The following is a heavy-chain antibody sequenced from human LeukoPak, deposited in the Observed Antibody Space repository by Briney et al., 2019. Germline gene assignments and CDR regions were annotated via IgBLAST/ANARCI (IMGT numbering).Heavy chain of an antibody. V-gene: IGHV1-18*01. D-gene: IGHD6-19*01. CDR2: ISAYNGNT. Sequence: ASVKVSCKASGYTFTSYGISWVRQAPGQGLEWMGWISAYNGNTNYTQKLQGRVTMTTDTSTSTAYMELRSLRSDDTAAYYCAGLAVAGTFDYWGQGTLVTVSS. CDR1: GYTFTSYG. J-gene: IGHJ4*02. CDR3: AGLAVAGTFDY.